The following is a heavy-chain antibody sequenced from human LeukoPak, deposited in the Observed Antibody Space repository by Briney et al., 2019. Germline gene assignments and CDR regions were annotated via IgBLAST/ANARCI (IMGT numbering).Heavy chain of an antibody. D-gene: IGHD6-13*01. J-gene: IGHJ4*02. CDR1: GFTFDDYA. V-gene: IGHV3-9*01. CDR2: ISWNSGSI. Sequence: PGRSLRLSCAASGFTFDDYAMHWVRQAPGKGLEWVSGISWNSGSIGYADSVKGRFTISRDNSKNTLYLQMNSLRAEDTAVYYCARESQQLAFDYWGQGTLVTVSS. CDR3: ARESQQLAFDY.